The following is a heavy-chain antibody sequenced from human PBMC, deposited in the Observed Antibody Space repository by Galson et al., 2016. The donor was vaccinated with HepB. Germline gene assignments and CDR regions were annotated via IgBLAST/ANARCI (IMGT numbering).Heavy chain of an antibody. V-gene: IGHV3-11*03. J-gene: IGHJ4*02. CDR3: VRVGSGWFGSH. Sequence: SLRLSCAASGFTFSDPYMTWVRQAPGKGLEWVSFIGFSGTYTEYADSVKGRFTISRDDGNNSLYLLMTSLRVEYTAVYFCVRVGSGWFGSHWGQGTPVTVSS. CDR1: GFTFSDPY. CDR2: IGFSGTYT. D-gene: IGHD3-10*01.